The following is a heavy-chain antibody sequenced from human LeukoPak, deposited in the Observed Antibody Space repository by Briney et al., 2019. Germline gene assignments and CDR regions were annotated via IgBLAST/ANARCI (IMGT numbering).Heavy chain of an antibody. CDR3: ARDEIAAAEGYNWFDP. D-gene: IGHD6-13*01. J-gene: IGHJ5*02. CDR2: ISYDGSNK. Sequence: GGSLRLSCAASGFTFSSYAMHWVRQAPGKGLEWVAVISYDGSNKYYADSVKGRFTISRDNSKNTLYLQMNSLRAEDTAVYYCARDEIAAAEGYNWFDPWGQGTLVTVSS. CDR1: GFTFSSYA. V-gene: IGHV3-30-3*01.